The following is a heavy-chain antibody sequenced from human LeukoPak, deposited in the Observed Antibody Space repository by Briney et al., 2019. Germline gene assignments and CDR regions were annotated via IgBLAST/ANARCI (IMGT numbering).Heavy chain of an antibody. CDR2: ISSRSTYI. D-gene: IGHD3-22*01. CDR3: AKLESRGGYYDSSGYFSPFDY. CDR1: GFTFSNYS. Sequence: GGSLRLSCAASGFTFSNYSMNWVRQAPGKGLEWVSSISSRSTYIYHADSVKGRFTISRDNAKNTLYLQMNSLRAEDTAVYYCAKLESRGGYYDSSGYFSPFDYWGQGTLVTVSS. J-gene: IGHJ4*02. V-gene: IGHV3-21*04.